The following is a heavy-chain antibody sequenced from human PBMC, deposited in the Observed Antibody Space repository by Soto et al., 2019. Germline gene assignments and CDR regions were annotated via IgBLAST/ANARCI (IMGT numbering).Heavy chain of an antibody. J-gene: IGHJ6*01. CDR1: KGSVSSGTYS. Sequence: SETVSLTCTVSKGSVSSGTYSCSWVRQPPGKGLELIGYIYYSGTTYYTPSLKSRLTMSMDRANDHFSLNLTSVTAADTAVYFCARGHYCYGMEVWGQGITVTVSS. CDR2: IYYSGTT. CDR3: ARGHYCYGMEV. V-gene: IGHV4-30-2*01.